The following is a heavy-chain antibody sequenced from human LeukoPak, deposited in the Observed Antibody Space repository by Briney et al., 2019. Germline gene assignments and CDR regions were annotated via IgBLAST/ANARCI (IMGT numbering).Heavy chain of an antibody. J-gene: IGHJ4*02. CDR3: ARRRASYYDSSGYNGIDY. CDR1: GGSISSSSYY. V-gene: IGHV4-39*01. Sequence: SETLSLTCTVSGGSISSSSYYWGWIRQAPGKGLEWIGSIYYSGSTYYNPSLKSRVTISVDTSKNQFSLKLSSVTAADTAVYYCARRRASYYDSSGYNGIDYWGQGTLVTVSS. D-gene: IGHD3-22*01. CDR2: IYYSGST.